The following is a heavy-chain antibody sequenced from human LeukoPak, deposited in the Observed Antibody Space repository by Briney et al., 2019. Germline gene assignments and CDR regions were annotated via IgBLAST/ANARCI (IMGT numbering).Heavy chain of an antibody. Sequence: PGGSLRLSCAASGFTFSSYEWNWVRQAPGKGLEWVSAISARGDNTYYADSVKGRFTISRDNSKNTLYLQMNSLGAEDTAVYYCAKEKGFMNPFDYWGPGTLVTVSS. CDR2: ISARGDNT. V-gene: IGHV3-23*01. J-gene: IGHJ4*02. CDR3: AKEKGFMNPFDY. CDR1: GFTFSSYE.